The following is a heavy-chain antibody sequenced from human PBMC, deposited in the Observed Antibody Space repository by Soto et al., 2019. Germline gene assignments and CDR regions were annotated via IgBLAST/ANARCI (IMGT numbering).Heavy chain of an antibody. D-gene: IGHD3-16*01. J-gene: IGHJ4*02. CDR1: GFTFGSFW. CDR2: INQDGSEK. CDR3: TRGASFWVEGAY. V-gene: IGHV3-7*01. Sequence: EVHLVESGGGLVQPGGSLRLSCAASGFTFGSFWMTWVRQAPGKGLEWVANINQDGSEKYYVDSVKGRFTISRDNAKNSLYLQMNSLRAEDTSVYYCTRGASFWVEGAYWCQGTLVTVSS.